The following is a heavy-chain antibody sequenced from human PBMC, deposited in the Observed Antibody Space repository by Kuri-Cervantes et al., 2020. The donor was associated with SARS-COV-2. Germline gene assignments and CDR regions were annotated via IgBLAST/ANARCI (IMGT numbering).Heavy chain of an antibody. Sequence: SETLSLTCTVTGDSIRSHYWSWVRQPPGKRLEWIGYICYTGTISFSGSTKYNPSLKSRVTISVDTSKNQFSLKLSSVTAADTAVYYCASSYYDFWSGSYYYYYMDVWGKGTTVTVSS. J-gene: IGHJ6*03. CDR2: ICYTGTISFSGST. V-gene: IGHV4-59*11. CDR3: ASSYYDFWSGSYYYYYMDV. CDR1: GDSIRSHY. D-gene: IGHD3-3*01.